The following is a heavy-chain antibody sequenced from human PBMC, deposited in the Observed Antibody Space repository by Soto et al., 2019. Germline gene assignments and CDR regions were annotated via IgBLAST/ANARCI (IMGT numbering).Heavy chain of an antibody. D-gene: IGHD6-13*01. CDR2: INPNSGGT. Sequence: GASVKVSCKASGYTFTGYYMHWVRQAPGQGLEWMGWINPNSGGTNYAQKFQGWVTMTRDTSISTAYMELSRLRSADTAVYYCARGYPGDSSSWYRPYYYYGMDVWGQGTTVTVSS. J-gene: IGHJ6*02. V-gene: IGHV1-2*04. CDR3: ARGYPGDSSSWYRPYYYYGMDV. CDR1: GYTFTGYY.